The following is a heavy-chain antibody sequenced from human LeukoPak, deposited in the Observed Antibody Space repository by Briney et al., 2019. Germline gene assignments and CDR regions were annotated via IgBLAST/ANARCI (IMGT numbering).Heavy chain of an antibody. V-gene: IGHV3-74*01. CDR2: IASDGSST. CDR1: GFTVSSIH. Sequence: GGSLRLSCAASGFTVSSIHMVWVRQAPGEGLVWVSRIASDGSSTTYADSVKGRFSISRDNAKNTLYLQMNSLRVEDTAVYYCARGRPHGNDYWGQGTLVTVSS. J-gene: IGHJ4*02. D-gene: IGHD4-23*01. CDR3: ARGRPHGNDY.